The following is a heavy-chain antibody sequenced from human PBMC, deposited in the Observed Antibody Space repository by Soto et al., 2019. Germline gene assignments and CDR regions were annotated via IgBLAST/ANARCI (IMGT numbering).Heavy chain of an antibody. V-gene: IGHV3-30*18. Sequence: PGGSLRLSCAASGFTFSTYGMHWVRQAPGKGLEWVAVISDDGRKTYYVDSVKGRFTISRDNPKNTLFLQMNSLRPEDTAVYYCVKDQRYCSGGSCYTFDYWGQGTTVTVSS. D-gene: IGHD2-15*01. CDR2: ISDDGRKT. J-gene: IGHJ4*02. CDR3: VKDQRYCSGGSCYTFDY. CDR1: GFTFSTYG.